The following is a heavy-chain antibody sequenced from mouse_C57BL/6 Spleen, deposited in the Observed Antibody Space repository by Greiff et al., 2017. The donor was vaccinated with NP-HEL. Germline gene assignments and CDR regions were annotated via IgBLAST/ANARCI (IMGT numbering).Heavy chain of an antibody. Sequence: VQLQQSGPELVKPGASVKISCKASGYAFSSSWMNWVKQRPGKGLEWIGRIYPGDGDTNYNGKFKGKATLTADKSSSTAYMQLSSLTSEDSAVYFCARAGSSLFAYWGQGTLGTVSA. D-gene: IGHD1-1*01. CDR2: IYPGDGDT. V-gene: IGHV1-82*01. CDR1: GYAFSSSW. J-gene: IGHJ3*01. CDR3: ARAGSSLFAY.